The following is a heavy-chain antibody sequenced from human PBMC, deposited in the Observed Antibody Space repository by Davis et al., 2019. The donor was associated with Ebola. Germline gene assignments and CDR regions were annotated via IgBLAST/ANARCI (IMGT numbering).Heavy chain of an antibody. CDR3: ARGLWFGELPPFY. Sequence: GESLKISCAASGFTFSSYWMSWVRQAPGKGLVWVSRINSDGSSTSYADSVKGRFTISRDNAKNTLYLQMNSLRAEDTAVYYCARGLWFGELPPFYWGQGTLVTVSS. V-gene: IGHV3-74*01. J-gene: IGHJ4*02. CDR2: INSDGSST. CDR1: GFTFSSYW. D-gene: IGHD3-10*01.